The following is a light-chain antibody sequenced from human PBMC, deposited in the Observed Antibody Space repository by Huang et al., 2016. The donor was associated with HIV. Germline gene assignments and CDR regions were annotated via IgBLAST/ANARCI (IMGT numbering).Light chain of an antibody. Sequence: IQMTQSPASLSAYVGDRVTISCQANQDIRSYLNWYQQKPGKAPRLLIYGASNLQAGVPSRFSGNGSGTDFTITISSLLSEDIATYYCQQYDSLYTFGQGTRLEIK. CDR1: QDIRSY. CDR3: QQYDSLYT. J-gene: IGKJ2*01. V-gene: IGKV1-33*01. CDR2: GAS.